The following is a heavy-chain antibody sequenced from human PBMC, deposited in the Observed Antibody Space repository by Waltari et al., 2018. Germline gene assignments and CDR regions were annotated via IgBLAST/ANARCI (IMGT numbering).Heavy chain of an antibody. CDR3: ARHELGISQYYYNMYV. Sequence: VQLVQSGGEVKTPESSVKVSCKASGGSFGGYGVSWVRQAPGQGLEWMGVIIPVFGIPDFSQKFQDRLTITADESTNTVYMELSSLTSEDTAIYYCARHELGISQYYYNMYVWGQGTTVTISS. V-gene: IGHV1-69*12. J-gene: IGHJ6*03. CDR1: GGSFGGYG. CDR2: IIPVFGIP. D-gene: IGHD7-27*01.